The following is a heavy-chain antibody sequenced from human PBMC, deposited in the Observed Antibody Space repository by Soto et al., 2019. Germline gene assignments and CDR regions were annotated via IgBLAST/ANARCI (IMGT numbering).Heavy chain of an antibody. J-gene: IGHJ4*02. Sequence: ASVKVSCKASGYTFTSYGISWVRQAPGQGLEWMGWISAYNGNTNYAQKLQGRVTMTTDTSTSTAYMELRSLRSDDTAVYYCARGVVNDFWSGYSTYWGQGTLVTVSS. D-gene: IGHD3-3*01. V-gene: IGHV1-18*01. CDR1: GYTFTSYG. CDR2: ISAYNGNT. CDR3: ARGVVNDFWSGYSTY.